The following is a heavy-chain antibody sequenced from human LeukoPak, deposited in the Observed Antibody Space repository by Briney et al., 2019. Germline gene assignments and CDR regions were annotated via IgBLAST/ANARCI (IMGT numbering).Heavy chain of an antibody. J-gene: IGHJ4*02. CDR1: GGTFSSYA. CDR2: IIPIFGTA. V-gene: IGHV1-69*01. D-gene: IGHD6-19*01. CDR3: ADDSSGSYDY. Sequence: GGSLRLSCAASGGTFSSYAISWVRQAPGQGLEWMGGIIPIFGTANYAQKYQGRVTITADESTSTVYMELSSLRSEDTAVYYCADDSSGSYDYWGQGTLVTVSS.